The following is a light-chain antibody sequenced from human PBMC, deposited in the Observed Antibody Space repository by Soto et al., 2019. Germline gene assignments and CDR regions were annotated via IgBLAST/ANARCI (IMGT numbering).Light chain of an antibody. V-gene: IGLV1-40*01. CDR1: SSNIGAGYD. Sequence: QSVLTQPPSVSGAQGQRVTISCTGSSSNIGAGYDVHWYQQLPGTAPKLLIYGNINRPSGVPDRFSGSKSGTSASLAITGLQAEDEADYYCQSYDSSLSGSVFGGGTKLTVL. J-gene: IGLJ2*01. CDR3: QSYDSSLSGSV. CDR2: GNI.